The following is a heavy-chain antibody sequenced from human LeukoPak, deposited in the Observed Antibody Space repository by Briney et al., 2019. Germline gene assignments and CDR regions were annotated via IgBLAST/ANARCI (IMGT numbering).Heavy chain of an antibody. CDR1: GGSISSYY. J-gene: IGHJ6*03. CDR3: ARALRGSREYAYYYYYMDV. CDR2: IYYSGST. D-gene: IGHD3-10*01. V-gene: IGHV4-59*01. Sequence: PSETLSLTCTVSGGSISSYYWGWIRQPPGKGLEWIGYIYYSGSTNYNPSLKSRVTISVDTSKNQFSLKLSSVTAADTAVYYCARALRGSREYAYYYYYMDVWGKGTTVTVSS.